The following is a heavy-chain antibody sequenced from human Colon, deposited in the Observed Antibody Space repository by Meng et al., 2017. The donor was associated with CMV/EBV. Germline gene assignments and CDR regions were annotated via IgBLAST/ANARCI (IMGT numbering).Heavy chain of an antibody. CDR3: VGTPAAATGWFDP. CDR2: ISSNGRTI. J-gene: IGHJ5*02. D-gene: IGHD2-15*01. Sequence: GGSLRLSCAASGFTFNDYSMSWIRQAPGKGLEWISYISSNGRTIYYADPVRGRFTISRDNARNLLFLQMNTLGADDTAAYYCVGTPAAATGWFDPWGQGTLVTVSS. CDR1: GFTFNDYS. V-gene: IGHV3-11*01.